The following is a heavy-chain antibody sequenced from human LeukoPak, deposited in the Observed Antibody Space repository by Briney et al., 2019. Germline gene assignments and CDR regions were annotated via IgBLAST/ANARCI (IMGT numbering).Heavy chain of an antibody. CDR3: ARDFAEYSSSSGGSWFDP. D-gene: IGHD6-6*01. CDR2: IYYSGST. CDR1: GGSISSSSYY. V-gene: IGHV4-39*07. J-gene: IGHJ5*02. Sequence: SETLSLTCTVSGGSISSSSYYWGWIRQPPGKGLEWIGSIYYSGSTYYNPSLKSRVTISVDTSKNQFSLKLSSVTAADTAVYYCARDFAEYSSSSGGSWFDPWGQGRLVTVSS.